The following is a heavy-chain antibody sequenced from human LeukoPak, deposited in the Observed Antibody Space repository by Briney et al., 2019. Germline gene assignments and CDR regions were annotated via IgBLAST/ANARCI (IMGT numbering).Heavy chain of an antibody. CDR2: ISYDGSNK. D-gene: IGHD3-10*01. V-gene: IGHV3-30*09. CDR3: ARDRNYYGSGTLDY. CDR1: GFTFSSYA. J-gene: IGHJ4*02. Sequence: GSLRLSCAASGFTFSSYAMHWVRQAPGKGLEWVAVISYDGSNKYYADSVKGRFAISRDNSKNTLYLQMNSLRAEDTAVYYCARDRNYYGSGTLDYWGQGTLVTVSS.